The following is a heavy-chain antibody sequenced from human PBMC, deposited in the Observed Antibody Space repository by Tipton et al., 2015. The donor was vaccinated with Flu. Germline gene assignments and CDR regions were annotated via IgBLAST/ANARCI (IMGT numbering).Heavy chain of an antibody. CDR3: ARLTCSSPSCYYYYYYYVDV. CDR1: GDSIRSEDYY. V-gene: IGHV4-30-4*01. CDR2: IYYSGST. Sequence: LRLSCSVSGDSIRSEDYYWGWIRQSPGKGLEWLGYIYYSGSTYNNPSLKSRVSISLDASKNQFSLSLNSVTAADSATYYCARLTCSSPSCYYYYYYYVDVWGTGTAVAVSS. D-gene: IGHD2-2*01. J-gene: IGHJ6*03.